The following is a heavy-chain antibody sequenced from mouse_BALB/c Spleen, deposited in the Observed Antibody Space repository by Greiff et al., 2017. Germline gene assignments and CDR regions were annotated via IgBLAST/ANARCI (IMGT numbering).Heavy chain of an antibody. V-gene: IGHV5-17*02. CDR3: ARSDASGYFDY. CDR1: GFTFSSFG. D-gene: IGHD3-1*01. CDR2: ISSGSSTI. J-gene: IGHJ2*01. Sequence: EVMLVESGGGLVQPGGSRKLSCAASGFTFSSFGMHWVRQAPEKGLEWVAYISSGSSTIYYADTVKGRFTISRDNPKNTLFLQMTSLRSEDTAMYYRARSDASGYFDYWGQGTTLTVSS.